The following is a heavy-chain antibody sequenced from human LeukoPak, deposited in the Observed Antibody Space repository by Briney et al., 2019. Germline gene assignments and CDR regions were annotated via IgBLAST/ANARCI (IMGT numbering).Heavy chain of an antibody. D-gene: IGHD6-6*01. CDR2: MNPNSGNT. V-gene: IGHV1-8*03. Sequence: ASVTVSCKASGYTFTSYDINWVRQATGQGLEWMGWMNPNSGNTGYAQKFQGRVTITRNTSISTAYMELSSLRSEDTAVYYCAREVYSSSKGDAFDIWGQGQWSPSLQ. CDR1: GYTFTSYD. J-gene: IGHJ3*02. CDR3: AREVYSSSKGDAFDI.